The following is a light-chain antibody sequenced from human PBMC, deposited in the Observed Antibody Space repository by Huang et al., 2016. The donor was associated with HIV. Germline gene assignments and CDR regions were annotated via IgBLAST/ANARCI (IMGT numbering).Light chain of an antibody. Sequence: DIQMTQSPSSLSASVGDRVTITCRASQSISNYLNWYQQKPGKAPKLLIYAASSLQSRGPSRFSGSGSGTDFTLNISSLQPEDFATYFCQQSYNTPTFGQGTRLEIK. CDR2: AAS. V-gene: IGKV1-39*01. CDR3: QQSYNTPT. CDR1: QSISNY. J-gene: IGKJ2*01.